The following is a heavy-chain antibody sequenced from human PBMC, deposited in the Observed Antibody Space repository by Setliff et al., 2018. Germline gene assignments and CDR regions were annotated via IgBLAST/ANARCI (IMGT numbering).Heavy chain of an antibody. J-gene: IGHJ5*01. D-gene: IGHD2-15*01. V-gene: IGHV4-59*01. CDR3: AREVICGGASCYSAWLDS. Sequence: SETLSLTCSVSGASIRNYYWGWFRQPPGGGLEWVGYMVDNAFTHYSPSLMSRVTMLVDTSKQQFSLTLRCVTAADTAVYYCAREVICGGASCYSAWLDSWGQGILVTVSS. CDR2: MVDNAFT. CDR1: GASIRNYY.